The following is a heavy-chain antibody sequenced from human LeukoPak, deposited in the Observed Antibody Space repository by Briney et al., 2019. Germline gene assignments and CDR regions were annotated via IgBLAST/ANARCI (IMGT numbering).Heavy chain of an antibody. CDR2: IYYSGST. V-gene: IGHV4-39*01. D-gene: IGHD2-2*01. CDR1: GVSISSSSYY. CDR3: ARQLGYCSSTSCYADKGDY. Sequence: SETLSLTCTVSGVSISSSSYYWGWIRQPPGKGLEWIGSIYYSGSTYYNPSLKSRVTISVDTSKNQFSLKLSSVTAADTAVYYCARQLGYCSSTSCYADKGDYWGQGTLVTVSS. J-gene: IGHJ4*02.